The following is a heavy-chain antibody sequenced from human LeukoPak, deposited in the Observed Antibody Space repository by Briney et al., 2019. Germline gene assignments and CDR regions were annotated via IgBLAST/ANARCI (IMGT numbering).Heavy chain of an antibody. CDR3: AKWGDYDILTGYYVPDY. Sequence: GGSLRLSCAASGFTFSSYAMTWVRQAPGKGLEWVSVIDGSGGITYYADSVTGRFTISRDNYKNTLYLQVNSLRAEDTAVYYCAKWGDYDILTGYYVPDYWGQRTLVTVSS. CDR2: IDGSGGIT. V-gene: IGHV3-23*01. CDR1: GFTFSSYA. J-gene: IGHJ4*02. D-gene: IGHD3-9*01.